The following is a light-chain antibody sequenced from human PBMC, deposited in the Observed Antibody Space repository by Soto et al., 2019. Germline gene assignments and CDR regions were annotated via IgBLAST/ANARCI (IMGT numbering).Light chain of an antibody. J-gene: IGLJ2*01. V-gene: IGLV2-14*01. CDR2: EVS. CDR3: SSYTSSSTLV. Sequence: QSALTQPASVSGAPGQTITISCTGTSSDVGGYNYVSWYQQQPGKAPKLMIYEVSNRPSGVSNRVSGSKSGNTASLTISGLQAEDEADYYCSSYTSSSTLVFGGGTQLPVL. CDR1: SSDVGGYNY.